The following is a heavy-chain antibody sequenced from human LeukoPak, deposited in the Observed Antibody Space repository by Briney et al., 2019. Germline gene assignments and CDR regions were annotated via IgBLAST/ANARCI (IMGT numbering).Heavy chain of an antibody. J-gene: IGHJ4*02. Sequence: PSETLSLTCTVSGGSISSGGYCWSWIRQHPGKGLEWIGCIYYSGSAYYNSSLKSRVTISVDTSKNQFSLKLSSVTAADTAVYYCARRAYTYGPIIRWGQGTLVTVSS. D-gene: IGHD5-18*01. V-gene: IGHV4-31*03. CDR1: GGSISSGGYC. CDR2: IYYSGSA. CDR3: ARRAYTYGPIIR.